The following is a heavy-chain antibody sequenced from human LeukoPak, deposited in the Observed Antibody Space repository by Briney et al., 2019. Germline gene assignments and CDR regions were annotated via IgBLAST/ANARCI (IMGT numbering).Heavy chain of an antibody. CDR2: IWYDGRTK. Sequence: GGSLRLSCAASGFTFSKYGIHWVRQAPGKGLEWVAVIWYDGRTKYYADSVEGRFTISRDNSKNTLYLQMNSLRAEDTAVYYCAKDLAVAGTDYWGQGTLATVSS. V-gene: IGHV3-30*02. CDR1: GFTFSKYG. CDR3: AKDLAVAGTDY. D-gene: IGHD6-19*01. J-gene: IGHJ4*02.